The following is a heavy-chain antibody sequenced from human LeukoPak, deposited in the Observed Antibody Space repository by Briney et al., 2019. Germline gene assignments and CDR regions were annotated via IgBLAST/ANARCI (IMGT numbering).Heavy chain of an antibody. CDR2: IYNSGST. CDR1: GGSISRYY. D-gene: IGHD3-10*01. Sequence: SETLSLTCTVSGGSISRYYWSWIRQPPGKGLEWIGYIYNSGSTNYNPSLKSRVTISIDTSKNQFSLKLSSVTAADTAMYYCATQTLLCHYYWGQGTLVTVSS. CDR3: ATQTLLCHYY. V-gene: IGHV4-59*01. J-gene: IGHJ4*02.